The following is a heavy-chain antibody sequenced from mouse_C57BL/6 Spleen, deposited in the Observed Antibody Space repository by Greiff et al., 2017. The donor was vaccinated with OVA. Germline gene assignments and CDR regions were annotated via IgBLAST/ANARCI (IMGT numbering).Heavy chain of an antibody. CDR3: ASHYYGSDWYFDV. Sequence: VQLQQSGPELVKPGASVKIPCKASGYTFTDYNMDWVKQSHGKSLEWIGDINPNNGGTIYNQKFKGKATLTVDKSSSTAYIELRSLTSEDTAVYYCASHYYGSDWYFDVWGTGTTVTVSS. CDR1: GYTFTDYN. CDR2: INPNNGGT. V-gene: IGHV1-18*01. J-gene: IGHJ1*03. D-gene: IGHD1-1*01.